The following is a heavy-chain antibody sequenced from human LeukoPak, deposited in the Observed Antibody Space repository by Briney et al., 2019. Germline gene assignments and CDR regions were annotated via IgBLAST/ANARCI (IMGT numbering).Heavy chain of an antibody. J-gene: IGHJ4*02. V-gene: IGHV4-34*01. Sequence: SETLSLTCAVYGGSFSGYYWSWIRHPPGKGLEWLGEINHSGSTNYNPSLKSRVTISVDTSKNQFSLKLSSVTAADTAVYYCASGSFMVRGVIITRWGQGTLVTVSS. D-gene: IGHD3-10*01. CDR3: ASGSFMVRGVIITR. CDR2: INHSGST. CDR1: GGSFSGYY.